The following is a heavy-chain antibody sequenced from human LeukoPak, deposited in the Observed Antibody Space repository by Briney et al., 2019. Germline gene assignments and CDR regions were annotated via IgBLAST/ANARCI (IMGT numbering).Heavy chain of an antibody. CDR1: GFTFSSYS. CDR3: AGGGSSSWYAEYFQH. V-gene: IGHV3-21*01. J-gene: IGHJ1*01. CDR2: ISSGSSYI. Sequence: GGSLRLSCAASGFTFSSYSMNWVRQAPGKGLEWVSSISSGSSYIYYADSVKGRFTISRDNAKNSLYLQMNSLRAEDTAVYYCAGGGSSSWYAEYFQHWGQGTLVTVSS. D-gene: IGHD6-13*01.